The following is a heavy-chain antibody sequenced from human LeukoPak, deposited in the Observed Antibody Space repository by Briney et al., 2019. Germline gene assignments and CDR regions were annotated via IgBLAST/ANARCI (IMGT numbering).Heavy chain of an antibody. CDR1: GHTFTSYG. V-gene: IGHV1-18*01. CDR3: ARPYDFWSGYEALHDAFDI. D-gene: IGHD3-3*01. Sequence: GASVKVSCKASGHTFTSYGITWVRQAPGQGLEWVGWILPYNGNTKYAQKLQGRVTMTTDTSTSTAYMELRSLRSDDTAVYYCARPYDFWSGYEALHDAFDIWGQGTMVTVSS. J-gene: IGHJ3*02. CDR2: ILPYNGNT.